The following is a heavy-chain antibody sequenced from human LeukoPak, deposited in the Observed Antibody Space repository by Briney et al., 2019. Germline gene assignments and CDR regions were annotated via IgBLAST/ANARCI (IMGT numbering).Heavy chain of an antibody. CDR3: AKDLVTAYGYYYDSSGYQVDY. CDR2: ISGSGGST. J-gene: IGHJ4*02. D-gene: IGHD3-22*01. Sequence: GGSLRLSCAASGFTFSSYAMSWVRQAPGKGLEWVSAISGSGGSTYYADSVKGRFTISRDNSKNTLYLQMNSLRDEDTAVYYCAKDLVTAYGYYYDSSGYQVDYWGQGTLVTVSS. CDR1: GFTFSSYA. V-gene: IGHV3-23*01.